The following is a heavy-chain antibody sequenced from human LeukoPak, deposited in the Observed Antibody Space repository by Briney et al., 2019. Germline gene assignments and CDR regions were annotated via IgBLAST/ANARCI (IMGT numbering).Heavy chain of an antibody. CDR1: GGSFSGHY. CDR3: ARQYYDILTGYRSASDY. Sequence: SETLSLTCAVYGGSFSGHYWSWIRQPPGKGLEWIGEINHSGSTNYNPSLTSRVTISVDTSKNQFSLKLSSVTAADTAVYYCARQYYDILTGYRSASDYWGQGTLVTVSS. V-gene: IGHV4-34*01. D-gene: IGHD3-9*01. CDR2: INHSGST. J-gene: IGHJ4*02.